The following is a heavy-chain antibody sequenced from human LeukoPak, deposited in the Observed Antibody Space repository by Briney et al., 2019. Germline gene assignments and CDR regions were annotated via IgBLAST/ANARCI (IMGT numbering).Heavy chain of an antibody. D-gene: IGHD3-10*01. CDR2: ISGSGGST. Sequence: GGSLRLSCAASGFTFSSKGMSWVRQAPGKGLEWVSSISGSGGSTYYADSVKGRFTISRDNSKNTLYLQMNSLRDEDTAVYYCVIDMYYYGSDVDYWGQGTLVTVSS. CDR1: GFTFSSKG. J-gene: IGHJ4*02. V-gene: IGHV3-23*01. CDR3: VIDMYYYGSDVDY.